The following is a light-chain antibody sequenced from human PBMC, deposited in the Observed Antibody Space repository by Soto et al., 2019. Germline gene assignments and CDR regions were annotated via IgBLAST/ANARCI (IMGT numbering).Light chain of an antibody. Sequence: DILMTQSPSSLSAPLAARATITCRASQSIHHSLHWYQQNPGKAPNLLIYAASTLQSGVPSRFSGSGSETDFALAISGLQPEDFATYYCQHSYGTPGTFGQGTKVEIK. CDR2: AAS. J-gene: IGKJ1*01. V-gene: IGKV1-39*01. CDR3: QHSYGTPGT. CDR1: QSIHHS.